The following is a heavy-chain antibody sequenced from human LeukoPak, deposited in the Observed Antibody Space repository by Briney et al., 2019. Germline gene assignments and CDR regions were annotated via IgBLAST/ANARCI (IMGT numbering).Heavy chain of an antibody. CDR3: AREPRRHYYDSSGYYNDAFDI. D-gene: IGHD3-22*01. CDR1: GYTFTGYY. J-gene: IGHJ3*02. Sequence: ASEKVSCKASGYTFTGYYMHWVRQAPGQGLEWMGRINPNSGGTNYAQKFQGRVTMARDTSISTAYMELSRLGSDDTAVYYCAREPRRHYYDSSGYYNDAFDIWGQGTMVTVSS. CDR2: INPNSGGT. V-gene: IGHV1-2*06.